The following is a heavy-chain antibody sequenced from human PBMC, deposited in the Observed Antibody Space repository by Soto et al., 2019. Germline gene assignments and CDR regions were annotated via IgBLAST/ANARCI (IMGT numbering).Heavy chain of an antibody. J-gene: IGHJ4*02. V-gene: IGHV3-74*01. CDR3: ARGTTGGNL. Sequence: GGSLRLSCAASGFTFSSHWMHWVRQAPGKGLVWVARIQTDGTTTTYADSVKGRFTISRDNAKNTLSLQMNSLRAEDTAVYYCARGTTGGNLWGQGTLVTVSS. CDR1: GFTFSSHW. D-gene: IGHD1-26*01. CDR2: IQTDGTTT.